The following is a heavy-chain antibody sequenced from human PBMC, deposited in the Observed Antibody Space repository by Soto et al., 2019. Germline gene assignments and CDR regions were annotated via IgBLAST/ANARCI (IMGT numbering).Heavy chain of an antibody. V-gene: IGHV4-39*01. Sequence: SVTLARTCPSAGGSRRSSSDYWGWIRQPPGKGLEWIGSIYYSGSTYYNPSLKSRVTISVDTSKNQFSLKLSSVTAADTAVYYCARLVTDVWGQGTTVNV. CDR3: ARLVTDV. CDR1: GGSRRSSSDY. CDR2: IYYSGST. D-gene: IGHD4-4*01. J-gene: IGHJ6*02.